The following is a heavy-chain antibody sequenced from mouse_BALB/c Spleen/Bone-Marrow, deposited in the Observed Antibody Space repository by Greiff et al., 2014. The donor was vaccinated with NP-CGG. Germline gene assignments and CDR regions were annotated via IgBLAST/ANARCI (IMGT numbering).Heavy chain of an antibody. CDR3: ARGYRYDEDYFDF. CDR1: GYSITSDYA. Sequence: EVQLQQSGPGLVKPSQSLSLTCTVTGYSITSDYAWNWIRQFPGNKLEWMAYISYSGSTAYIPSLISRISITRDTSKNQFFLQLNSVTTEDTATYNCARGYRYDEDYFDFWGQGTTLTVSS. CDR2: ISYSGST. V-gene: IGHV3-2*02. J-gene: IGHJ2*01. D-gene: IGHD2-14*01.